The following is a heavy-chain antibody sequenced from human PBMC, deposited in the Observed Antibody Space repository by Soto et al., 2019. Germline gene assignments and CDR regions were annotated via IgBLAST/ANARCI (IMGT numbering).Heavy chain of an antibody. D-gene: IGHD2-21*02. CDR1: AGLPSPGANF. CDR3: ARTYCGGDCYSLYFQH. J-gene: IGHJ1*01. V-gene: IGHV4-31*03. Sequence: PSQNLPVTSTVSAGLPSPGANFLSWLRHHPGKGLEWIGYIYYSGSTYYNPSLKSRVTISVDTSKNQFSLKLSSVTAADTAVYYCARTYCGGDCYSLYFQHWGQGTLVTVS. CDR2: IYYSGST.